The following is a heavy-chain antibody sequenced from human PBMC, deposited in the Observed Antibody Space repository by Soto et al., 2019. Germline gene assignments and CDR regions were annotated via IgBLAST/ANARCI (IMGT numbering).Heavy chain of an antibody. V-gene: IGHV4-59*01. D-gene: IGHD2-15*01. J-gene: IGHJ3*02. CDR2: IYYSGST. CDR1: GGSISGYY. CDR3: AGAAYRVVTWYDVFDI. Sequence: SETLSLTCSVSGGSISGYYWSWIRQPPGKGLEWIGYIYYSGSTNYNPSLKSRVTISVDTSKNQFSLKLSSVTAADTAVYYCAGAAYRVVTWYDVFDIWGQGKMVTV.